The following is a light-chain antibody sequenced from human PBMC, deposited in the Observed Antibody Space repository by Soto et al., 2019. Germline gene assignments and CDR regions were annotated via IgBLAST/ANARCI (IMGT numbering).Light chain of an antibody. CDR3: AAWDDSLRGWV. Sequence: QAVVTQPPSASGTPGQRVTISCSGGSSNIGSNFVYWYQQFPGTAPKLLIYSGNQRPSGVPDRFSGSKSATSASLAISGLRSEDEADYYCAAWDDSLRGWVFGGGTKLTVL. CDR2: SGN. J-gene: IGLJ3*02. V-gene: IGLV1-47*02. CDR1: SSNIGSNF.